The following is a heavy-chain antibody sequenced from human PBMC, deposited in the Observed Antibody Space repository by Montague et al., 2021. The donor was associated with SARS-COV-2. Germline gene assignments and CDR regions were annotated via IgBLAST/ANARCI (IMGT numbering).Heavy chain of an antibody. V-gene: IGHV4-34*01. D-gene: IGHD2-2*02. CDR3: ASLTLGYCSSTSCYSDWFDP. J-gene: IGHJ5*02. CDR2: INHSGST. CDR1: GGSFSGYY. Sequence: SETLSLTCAVYGGSFSGYYWSWIRQPPGKGLEWIGEINHSGSTNYNSSLKSRVTISVDTSKNQFSPTLSPVTAADTAVYYCASLTLGYCSSTSCYSDWFDPWGQGTLVTVSS.